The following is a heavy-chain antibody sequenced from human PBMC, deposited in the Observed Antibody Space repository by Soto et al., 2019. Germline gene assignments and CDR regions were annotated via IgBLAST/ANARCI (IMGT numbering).Heavy chain of an antibody. J-gene: IGHJ3*02. CDR2: ISAYNGNT. D-gene: IGHD3-3*01. V-gene: IGHV1-18*01. Sequence: ASVKVSCKASGYTFTSYGISWVRQAPGQGLEWMGWISAYNGNTNYAQKLQGRVTMTTDTSTSTAYMELRSLRSDDTAVYYCVRDRPIDFWRSKDAFDIWGQGTMVTVSS. CDR1: GYTFTSYG. CDR3: VRDRPIDFWRSKDAFDI.